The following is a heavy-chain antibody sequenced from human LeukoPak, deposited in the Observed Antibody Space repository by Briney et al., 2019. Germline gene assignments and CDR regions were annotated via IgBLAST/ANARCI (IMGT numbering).Heavy chain of an antibody. D-gene: IGHD3-10*01. J-gene: IGHJ4*02. CDR3: AREKASGRVRGDGDLDY. CDR1: GFTFSSYW. V-gene: IGHV3-74*01. CDR2: INPDGSTT. Sequence: GGSLRLSCAASGFTFSSYWMHWVRQAPGKGLVWVSRINPDGSTTSYADSVKGRFTISRDNSKNTLYLQMNSLRDEDTAVYYCAREKASGRVRGDGDLDYWGQGTLVTVSS.